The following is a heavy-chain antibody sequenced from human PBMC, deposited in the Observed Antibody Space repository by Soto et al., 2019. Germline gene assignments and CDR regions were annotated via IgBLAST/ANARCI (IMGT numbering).Heavy chain of an antibody. V-gene: IGHV1-69*12. J-gene: IGHJ2*01. CDR2: IIPIFGTT. CDR3: ARGNHRWLQLWYFAL. D-gene: IGHD5-12*01. CDR1: GGTFSNYP. Sequence: QVQLVQSGAEVKKPGSSVKVSCKASGGTFSNYPISWVRQAPGQGLEWMGGIIPIFGTTNYAQKVQGRVTSTADESTSTAYMALSGLRPEDTAVFYCARGNHRWLQLWYFALWGRGTLGTVSS.